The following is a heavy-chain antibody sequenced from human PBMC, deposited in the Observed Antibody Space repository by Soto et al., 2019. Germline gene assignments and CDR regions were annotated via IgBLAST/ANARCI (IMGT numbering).Heavy chain of an antibody. J-gene: IGHJ4*02. Sequence: EVQLVESGGGLVQPGGSMRLSCAASGFSLSGYNMNWVRQAPGKGLEWVAYISSTSDTRFYADSVRGRFTISRDKSKNSLYLQMDSLRDEDTAVYYCARDAWVDQWLPLDYWGPGTLVTVSS. CDR2: ISSTSDTR. CDR3: ARDAWVDQWLPLDY. CDR1: GFSLSGYN. D-gene: IGHD5-18*01. V-gene: IGHV3-48*02.